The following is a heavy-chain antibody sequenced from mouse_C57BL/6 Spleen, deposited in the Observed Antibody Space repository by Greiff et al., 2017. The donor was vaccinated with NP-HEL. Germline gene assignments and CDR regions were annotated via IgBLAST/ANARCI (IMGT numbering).Heavy chain of an antibody. J-gene: IGHJ1*03. CDR3: ARDYYGSSYWYFDV. CDR2: IDPSDSYT. V-gene: IGHV1-59*01. CDR1: GYTFTSYW. Sequence: QVQLQQPGAELVRPGTSVKLSCKASGYTFTSYWMHWVKQRPGQGLEWIGVIDPSDSYTNYNQKFTGKATLTVDTSSSTAYMQLSSLTSEDSAVYYCARDYYGSSYWYFDVWGTGTTVTVSS. D-gene: IGHD1-1*01.